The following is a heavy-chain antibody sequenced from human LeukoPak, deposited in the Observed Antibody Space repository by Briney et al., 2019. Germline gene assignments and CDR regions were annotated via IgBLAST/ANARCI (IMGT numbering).Heavy chain of an antibody. CDR1: GFTFDDYA. D-gene: IGHD6-6*01. CDR2: ISGDGGST. Sequence: GGSLRLSCAASGFTFDDYAMHWVRQAPGKGLEWVSLISGDGGSTYYADPVKGRFTISRDNSKNSLYLQMNSLRTEDTALYYCAKGIAARRIGRGYFDYWGQGTLVTVSS. CDR3: AKGIAARRIGRGYFDY. V-gene: IGHV3-43*02. J-gene: IGHJ4*02.